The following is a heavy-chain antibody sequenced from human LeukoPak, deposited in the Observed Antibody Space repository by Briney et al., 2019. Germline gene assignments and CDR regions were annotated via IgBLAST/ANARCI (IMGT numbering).Heavy chain of an antibody. V-gene: IGHV3-23*01. Sequence: GGSLRLSCVASGFTSWNYAVGWVRQAPGKGPEWVSSIINTGTATYYADAVKGRFTISRDNSKNTLYLQMSTLRVEDTALYYCVKDRAYLRRGFDDWGQGTLVTVSS. J-gene: IGHJ4*02. D-gene: IGHD2-21*01. CDR3: VKDRAYLRRGFDD. CDR2: IINTGTAT. CDR1: GFTSWNYA.